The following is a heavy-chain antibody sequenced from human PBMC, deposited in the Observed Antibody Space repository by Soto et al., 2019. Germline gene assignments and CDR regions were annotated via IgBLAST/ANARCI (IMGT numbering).Heavy chain of an antibody. D-gene: IGHD6-19*01. J-gene: IGHJ4*02. V-gene: IGHV3-30*03. Sequence: PGGSLRLSCAASGFTFSSYGMHWVRQAPGKGLEWVAVISNDGGYKNYADSVKGRFTISRDNSKNTLYLQMNSLTAEDTAVYYCARDVIAVAGSADYWGQGTQVTVSS. CDR1: GFTFSSYG. CDR3: ARDVIAVAGSADY. CDR2: ISNDGGYK.